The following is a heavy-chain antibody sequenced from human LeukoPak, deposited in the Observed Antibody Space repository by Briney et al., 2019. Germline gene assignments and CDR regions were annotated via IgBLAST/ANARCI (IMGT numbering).Heavy chain of an antibody. J-gene: IGHJ4*02. D-gene: IGHD3-22*01. CDR2: FYHSGST. V-gene: IGHV4-38-2*01. CDR3: ARHVMSSDHLAAFDY. CDR1: GYSISSGYY. Sequence: SETLSLTCAVSGYSISSGYYWGWIRQPPGKGLEWIGTFYHSGSTYYKASLKSRVNISLDTSKNQLSLKPNSVTAADTAVYYCARHVMSSDHLAAFDYWGQGALVTASS.